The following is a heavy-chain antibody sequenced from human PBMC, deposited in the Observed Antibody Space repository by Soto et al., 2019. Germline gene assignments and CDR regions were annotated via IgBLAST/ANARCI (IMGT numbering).Heavy chain of an antibody. CDR1: GYTFTGYY. Sequence: QVRLVQSGAEVKKPGASVKVSCKASGYTFTGYYIHWVRQAPGQGLEWMGSISPHSGGPNYAQRFQGRVTMTRDTSMITVYMEMIGLTSDDTAVYYCAREGQTGANYYLDYWGQGTLVTVSS. V-gene: IGHV1-2*02. D-gene: IGHD7-27*01. J-gene: IGHJ4*02. CDR3: AREGQTGANYYLDY. CDR2: ISPHSGGP.